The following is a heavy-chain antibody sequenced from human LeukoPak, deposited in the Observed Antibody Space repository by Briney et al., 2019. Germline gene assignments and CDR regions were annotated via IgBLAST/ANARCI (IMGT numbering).Heavy chain of an antibody. CDR1: GYTFTGYY. D-gene: IGHD3-10*01. CDR3: ARGGNYGSGTYTAFDY. CDR2: INPNSGDA. Sequence: ASVKVSCKASGYTFTGYYMHWVRQDPGQGLQWMGWINPNSGDAHFPQKFQGRVTMTTDTSITTAYMELSRLRSDDTAVYYCARGGNYGSGTYTAFDYWGQGALVTVSS. V-gene: IGHV1-2*02. J-gene: IGHJ4*02.